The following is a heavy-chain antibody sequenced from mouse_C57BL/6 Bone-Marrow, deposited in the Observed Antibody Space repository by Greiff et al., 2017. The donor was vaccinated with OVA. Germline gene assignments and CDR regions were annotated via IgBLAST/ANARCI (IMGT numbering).Heavy chain of an antibody. Sequence: EVQGVESGGGLVQPGGSLSLSCAASGFTFTDYYMSWVRQPPGKALEWLGFIRNKANGYTTEYSASVQGRFTISRDKSQSILYLQMNALRAEDSATYDCARSITTVVARGGDWYFDVWGTGTTVTVSS. J-gene: IGHJ1*03. CDR1: GFTFTDYY. D-gene: IGHD1-1*01. V-gene: IGHV7-3*01. CDR3: ARSITTVVARGGDWYFDV. CDR2: IRNKANGYTT.